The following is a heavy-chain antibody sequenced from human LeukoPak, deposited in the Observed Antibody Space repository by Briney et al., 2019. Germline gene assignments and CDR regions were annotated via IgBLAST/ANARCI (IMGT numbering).Heavy chain of an antibody. CDR3: ARARCSGGSCYSVNYYYYMDV. CDR1: GGSISSSSYY. V-gene: IGHV4-39*07. CDR2: IYYSGST. J-gene: IGHJ6*03. D-gene: IGHD2-15*01. Sequence: SETLSLTCTVSGGSISSSSYYWGWIRQPPGKGLEWIGSIYYSGSTYYNPSLKSRVTISVDTSKNQFSLKLSSVTAADTAVYYCARARCSGGSCYSVNYYYYMDVWGKGTTVTVSS.